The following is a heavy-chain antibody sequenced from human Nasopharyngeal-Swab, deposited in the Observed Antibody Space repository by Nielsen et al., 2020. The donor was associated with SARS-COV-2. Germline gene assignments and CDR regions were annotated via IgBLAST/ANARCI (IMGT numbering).Heavy chain of an antibody. D-gene: IGHD4-17*01. CDR3: ARYLPYGDYLDY. V-gene: IGHV3-53*01. CDR1: GFTVRRNY. Sequence: GGSLRLSCAASGFTVRRNYMSWGRQAPEKGLGWVSVIYSGGSTYDADSVKGSFTISRDNYKNKLYLKMNSLRAEDTAVYYCARYLPYGDYLDYWGQGTLVTVSS. J-gene: IGHJ4*02. CDR2: IYSGGST.